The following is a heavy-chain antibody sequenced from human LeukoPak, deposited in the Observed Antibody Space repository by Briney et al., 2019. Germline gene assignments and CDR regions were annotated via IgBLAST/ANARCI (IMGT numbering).Heavy chain of an antibody. D-gene: IGHD2-2*01. CDR3: ARGTVVPAANENWFDP. J-gene: IGHJ5*02. V-gene: IGHV1-69*13. CDR2: IIPIFGTA. CDR1: GGTFSSYA. Sequence: ASVKVSCKASGGTFSSYAISWVRQAPGQGLEWMGGIIPIFGTANYAQKFQGRVTITADESTSTAYMELSSLRSEDTAVYYCARGTVVPAANENWFDPWGQGTLVTVSS.